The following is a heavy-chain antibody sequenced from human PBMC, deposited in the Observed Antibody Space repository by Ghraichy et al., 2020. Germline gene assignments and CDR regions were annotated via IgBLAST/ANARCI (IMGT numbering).Heavy chain of an antibody. J-gene: IGHJ3*02. D-gene: IGHD3-10*01. CDR2: IYTSGST. CDR1: GGSISSGSYY. Sequence: SQTLSLTCTVSGGSISSGSYYWSWIRQPAGKGLEWIGRIYTSGSTNYNPSLKSRVTMSVDTSKNQFSLKLSSVTAADTAVYYCARESITMVRGVMAGVRGRAFDIWGQGTMVTVSS. V-gene: IGHV4-61*02. CDR3: ARESITMVRGVMAGVRGRAFDI.